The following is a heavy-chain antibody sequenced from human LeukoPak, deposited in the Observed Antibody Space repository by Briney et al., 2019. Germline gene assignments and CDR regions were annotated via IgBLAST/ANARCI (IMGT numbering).Heavy chain of an antibody. J-gene: IGHJ6*02. D-gene: IGHD6-25*01. CDR3: AKIMVSTGTYYYYGLYV. CDR2: ISYDGSNK. V-gene: IGHV3-30*18. CDR1: GVIFSNYA. Sequence: GGSLRLSCAASGVIFSNYAMHWVRQAPGKGLEWVALISYDGSNKYYADSVKGRFTISRDNSKNMLYLQMNSLRAEDTATYYCAKIMVSTGTYYYYGLYVWGQGTTVTVSS.